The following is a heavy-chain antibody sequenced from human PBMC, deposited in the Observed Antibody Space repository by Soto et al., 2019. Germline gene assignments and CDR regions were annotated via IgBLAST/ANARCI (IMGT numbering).Heavy chain of an antibody. CDR1: GFTFSNYW. Sequence: EVQLVQSGGDLVQPGGSLRLSCAASGFTFSNYWMHWVRQAPGKGLVWVSRINSDGSTTDYADSVKGRFTISRDNAKNRLYLQMNSLRAEATAVYYCARKETALTRFGMGVWGQGTTVTVSS. CDR3: ARKETALTRFGMGV. J-gene: IGHJ6*02. D-gene: IGHD2-21*02. CDR2: INSDGSTT. V-gene: IGHV3-74*01.